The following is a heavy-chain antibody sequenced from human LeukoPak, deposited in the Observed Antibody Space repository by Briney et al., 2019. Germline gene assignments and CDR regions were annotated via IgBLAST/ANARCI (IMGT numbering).Heavy chain of an antibody. CDR3: ARVHVDIVVVPAARFTYYYYMDV. D-gene: IGHD2-2*01. J-gene: IGHJ6*03. CDR2: ISYDGSNK. Sequence: GGSLRLSCAASGFTFSSYGMHWVRQAPGKGLEWVAVISYDGSNKYYADSVKGRFTISRDNSKNTLYLQMNSLRAEDTAVYYCARVHVDIVVVPAARFTYYYYMDVWGKGTTVTISS. V-gene: IGHV3-30*03. CDR1: GFTFSSYG.